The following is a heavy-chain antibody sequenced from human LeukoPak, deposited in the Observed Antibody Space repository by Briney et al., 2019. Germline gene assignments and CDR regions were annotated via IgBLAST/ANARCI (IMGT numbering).Heavy chain of an antibody. V-gene: IGHV3-74*01. CDR1: GFTFDDYG. CDR3: ARSLFWDILAPGAFDI. CDR2: INRDGSST. D-gene: IGHD3-9*01. Sequence: GGSLRLSCAASGFTFDDYGMSWVRQAPGKGLVWVSHINRDGSSTSYADSVKGRFTISRDNAKNSLYLQMNSLRAEDTAVYYCARSLFWDILAPGAFDIWGQGTMVTVSS. J-gene: IGHJ3*02.